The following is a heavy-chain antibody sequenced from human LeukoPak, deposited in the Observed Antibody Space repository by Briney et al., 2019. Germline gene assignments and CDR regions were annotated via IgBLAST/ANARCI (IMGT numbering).Heavy chain of an antibody. V-gene: IGHV1-18*01. J-gene: IGHJ4*02. Sequence: ASVKVSCKASGYTFTNYGISWVRQAPGQGLEWMGWISAYNGDTNYAQKFQGRVTITTDESTSIAYMELSSLRSEDTAVYYCSLGTTFDYWGQGTLVTVSS. CDR3: SLGTTFDY. CDR1: GYTFTNYG. CDR2: ISAYNGDT. D-gene: IGHD1/OR15-1a*01.